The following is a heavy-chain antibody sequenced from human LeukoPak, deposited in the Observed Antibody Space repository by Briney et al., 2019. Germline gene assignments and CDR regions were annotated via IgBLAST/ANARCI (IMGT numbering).Heavy chain of an antibody. J-gene: IGHJ4*02. V-gene: IGHV4-38-2*01. CDR2: IFNSGST. Sequence: PSETLSLTCAVSGYSISSGDYWGWIRQPPGKGLEWIGSIFNSGSTYYNPSLKSRVTISADTSKRHFSLKLSSGTAADTAVYYCARNRSEPLGNGGSFDYWGQGTLVTVSS. D-gene: IGHD3-16*01. CDR1: GYSISSGDY. CDR3: ARNRSEPLGNGGSFDY.